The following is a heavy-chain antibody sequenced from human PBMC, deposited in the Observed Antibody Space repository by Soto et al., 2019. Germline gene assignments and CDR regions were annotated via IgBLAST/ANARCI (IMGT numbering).Heavy chain of an antibody. CDR3: ARQPLDGDYEFY. CDR1: GGSISSYY. V-gene: IGHV4-59*08. J-gene: IGHJ4*02. Sequence: QVQLQESGPGLVKPSETLSLTCTVSGGSISSYYWSWIRQPPGKGLEWIGYIYYSGSTNYNPSLKSRGTISVDTSKNQFSLKLSSVTAADTAVYYCARQPLDGDYEFYWGQGTLVTVSA. D-gene: IGHD4-17*01. CDR2: IYYSGST.